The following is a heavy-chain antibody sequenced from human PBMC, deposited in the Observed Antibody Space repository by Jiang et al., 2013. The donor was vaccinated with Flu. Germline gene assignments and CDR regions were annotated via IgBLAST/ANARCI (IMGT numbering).Heavy chain of an antibody. CDR1: GYTFTSYD. V-gene: IGHV1-8*01. CDR3: ARGASYYYDSSGYSNWYFDL. J-gene: IGHJ2*01. D-gene: IGHD3-22*01. Sequence: SGAEVKKPGASVKVSCKASGYTFTSYDINWVRQATGQGLEWMGWMNPNSGNTGYAQKFQGRVTMTRNTSISTAYMELSSLRSEDTAVYYCARGASYYYDSSGYSNWYFDLWGRGTLVTVSS. CDR2: MNPNSGNT.